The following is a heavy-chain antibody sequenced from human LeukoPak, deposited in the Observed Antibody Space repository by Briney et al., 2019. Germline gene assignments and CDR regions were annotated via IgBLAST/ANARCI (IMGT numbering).Heavy chain of an antibody. CDR2: IKQDGSEK. CDR3: TRNTVAAAGDD. V-gene: IGHV3-7*01. D-gene: IGHD6-13*01. J-gene: IGHJ4*02. Sequence: PGGSLRLSCAASGFTHNTFWMTWARQAPGKGLEWVANIKQDGSEKSCVDYVKGRFTISRDNAKNTLYLEMNSLSAEDTALYNFTRNTVAAAGDDWGQGPRVTVFS. CDR1: GFTHNTFW.